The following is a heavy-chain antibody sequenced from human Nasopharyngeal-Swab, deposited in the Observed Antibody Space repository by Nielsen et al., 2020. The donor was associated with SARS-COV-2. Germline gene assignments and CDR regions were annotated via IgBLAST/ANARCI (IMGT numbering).Heavy chain of an antibody. D-gene: IGHD3-9*01. CDR3: ARAKTYYDILTGYYPDAFDI. CDR2: INSDGSST. J-gene: IGHJ3*02. Sequence: GGSLRLSCAASGFTFSSYWMHWVRQAPGEGLVWVSRINSDGSSTSYADSVKGRFTISRDNAKNTLYLQMNSLRAEDTAVYYCARAKTYYDILTGYYPDAFDIWGQGTMVTVSS. V-gene: IGHV3-74*01. CDR1: GFTFSSYW.